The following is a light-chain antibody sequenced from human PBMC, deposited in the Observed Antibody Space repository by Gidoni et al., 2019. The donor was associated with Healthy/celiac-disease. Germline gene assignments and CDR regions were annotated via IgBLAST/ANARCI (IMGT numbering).Light chain of an antibody. J-gene: IGKJ5*01. Sequence: DIQMTQSPSSLSASVGDRVTITCRTSQGSSNYLAWSQQKPGKVPKLLIYAASTLQSGVPSRFSGSGSGTDFTLTISSLQPEDVATYYCQKYNSAPRTFGQGTRLEIK. CDR2: AAS. V-gene: IGKV1-27*01. CDR3: QKYNSAPRT. CDR1: QGSSNY.